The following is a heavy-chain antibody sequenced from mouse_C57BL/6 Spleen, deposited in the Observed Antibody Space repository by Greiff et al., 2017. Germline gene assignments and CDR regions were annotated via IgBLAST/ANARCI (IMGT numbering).Heavy chain of an antibody. CDR2: ISPNNGCT. CDR1: GYTFTDYN. D-gene: IGHD2-2*01. V-gene: IGHV1-18*01. CDR3: AKSEGYDGWFAY. J-gene: IGHJ3*01. Sequence: VQLQQSGPELVKPGASVKIPCKASGYTFTDYNMDWVQQSPGKSLEWIGNISPNNGCTIYNQKFKGKATLTVDKSSRPAYMELRSLASADTAVYDCAKSEGYDGWFAYWGQGTLVTVSA.